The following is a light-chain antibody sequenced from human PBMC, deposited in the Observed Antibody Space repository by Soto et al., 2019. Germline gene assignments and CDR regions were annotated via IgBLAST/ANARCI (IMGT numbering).Light chain of an antibody. J-gene: IGLJ3*02. CDR1: SSDVGSNNR. CDR2: EVS. CDR3: SSYTTSSIV. V-gene: IGLV2-18*02. Sequence: QSVLTQPPSVSGSPGQSVTISCTGTSSDVGSNNRVSWYQQPPGTAPKLMIYEVSNRPSGVPDRFSGSKSGNTASLTISGLQAEDEADYYCSSYTTSSIVFGGGTKVTVL.